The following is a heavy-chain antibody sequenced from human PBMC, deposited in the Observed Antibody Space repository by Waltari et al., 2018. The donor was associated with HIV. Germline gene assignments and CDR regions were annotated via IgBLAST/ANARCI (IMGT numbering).Heavy chain of an antibody. CDR2: INHSGTT. J-gene: IGHJ4*02. CDR1: GGSFSGYY. V-gene: IGHV4-34*02. D-gene: IGHD3-10*01. Sequence: QVQLQQWGAGLLKPSETLSLICAVYGGSFSGYYCNWVRQPPGKGLEWIGEINHSGTTNYNPSLKSRVTISVDTSKNQLSLKLNSVTAADTAVYYCARGSPAYGRDFDYWGQGTLVTVSS. CDR3: ARGSPAYGRDFDY.